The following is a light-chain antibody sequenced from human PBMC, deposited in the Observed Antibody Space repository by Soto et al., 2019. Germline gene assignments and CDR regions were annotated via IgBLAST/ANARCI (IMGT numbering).Light chain of an antibody. CDR3: QQYGTSPYT. V-gene: IGKV3-20*01. CDR1: QSLGRSY. J-gene: IGKJ2*01. CDR2: GAS. Sequence: EIVLTQSPGTLSLSPGERATLSCRAIQSLGRSYIAWYQQKPGQAPRLLIHGASSRATGIPDRFSGRGSGTDFTLTISRLEPEDFALYHCQQYGTSPYTFGQGTKLEIK.